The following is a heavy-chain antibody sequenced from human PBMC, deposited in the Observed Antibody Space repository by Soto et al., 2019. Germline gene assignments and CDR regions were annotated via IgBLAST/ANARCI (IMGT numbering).Heavy chain of an antibody. D-gene: IGHD1-7*01. CDR3: ARQLELRSWFGY. V-gene: IGHV1-69*01. CDR1: GGPFSSYA. J-gene: IGHJ4*02. CDR2: IIPIFGTA. Sequence: QVQLVQSGAEVKKPGSSVKVSCKASGGPFSSYAISWVRQAPGQGLEWMGGIIPIFGTATYAQKFQGRVTITADESTSTAYMELSSLRAEDTAVYYGARQLELRSWFGYWGQGTLVTVSS.